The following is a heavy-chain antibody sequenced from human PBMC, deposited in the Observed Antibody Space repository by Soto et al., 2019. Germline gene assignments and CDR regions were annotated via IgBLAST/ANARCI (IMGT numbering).Heavy chain of an antibody. Sequence: QVQLQESGPGLVKPSQTLSLTCTVSGGSITSGGYFWRWIRQQPGKGLEWIGYIAGSGRTYYNPCLKGRRTGSVDTDKKQCDLNRSAVTAADTAGDYGAGLFNYGDRRGYAEYYFDYWGQGTLVTVCS. D-gene: IGHD3-22*01. CDR3: AGLFNYGDRRGYAEYYFDY. V-gene: IGHV4-31*03. CDR1: GGSITSGGYF. CDR2: IAGSGRT. J-gene: IGHJ4*02.